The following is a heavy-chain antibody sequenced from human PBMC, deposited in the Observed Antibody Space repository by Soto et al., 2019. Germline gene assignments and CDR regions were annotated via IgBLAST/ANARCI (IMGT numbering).Heavy chain of an antibody. J-gene: IGHJ4*02. CDR2: ISYDGSNK. CDR1: GFTFSSYG. D-gene: IGHD6-19*01. Sequence: PGGSLRLSCAAPGFTFSSYGMHWVRPAPGKGLEWVAVISYDGSNKYYADSVKGRFTISRDNSKNTLYLQMNSLRAEDTAVYYCAKDLAVAVAGFDYWGQGTLVTVSS. CDR3: AKDLAVAVAGFDY. V-gene: IGHV3-30*18.